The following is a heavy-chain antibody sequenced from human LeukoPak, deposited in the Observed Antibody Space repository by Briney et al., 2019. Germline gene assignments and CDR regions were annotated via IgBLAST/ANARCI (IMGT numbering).Heavy chain of an antibody. Sequence: ASVKVSCKASGYTFTGYYMHWVRQAPGHGLEWMGWINPNSGDTNYAQNFQGRVTMTRDTSISTAYMELSGLRSDDTAVYYCARWAHSAVGGYYFDYWGQGTLVTVSS. D-gene: IGHD6-19*01. J-gene: IGHJ4*02. CDR3: ARWAHSAVGGYYFDY. V-gene: IGHV1-2*02. CDR1: GYTFTGYY. CDR2: INPNSGDT.